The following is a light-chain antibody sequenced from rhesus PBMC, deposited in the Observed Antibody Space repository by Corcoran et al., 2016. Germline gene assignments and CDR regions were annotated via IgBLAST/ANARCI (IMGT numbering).Light chain of an antibody. Sequence: DIQMTQSPSSLSASVGDRVTITCRTSENVNNYLNWYQQKPGKAPKLLINKASTLQGGVPSRCSGSGSGTDYTFTISSLQSEDVATYYCQHNYGTPYSFGQGTKVEIK. CDR2: KAS. J-gene: IGKJ2*01. V-gene: IGKV1-74*01. CDR1: ENVNNY. CDR3: QHNYGTPYS.